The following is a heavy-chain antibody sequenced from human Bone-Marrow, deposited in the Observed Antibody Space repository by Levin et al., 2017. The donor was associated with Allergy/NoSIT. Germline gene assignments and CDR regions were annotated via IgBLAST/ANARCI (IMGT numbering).Heavy chain of an antibody. D-gene: IGHD2-2*03. V-gene: IGHV4-34*01. CDR2: INHGGST. Sequence: PSETLSLTCAVYGGSFSGYYWSWIRQPPGKGLEWIGEINHGGSTNYNPSLKSRVTISVDTSKNQFSLKLSSVTAADTAVYYCARAPRLDIVVVPAVPLDYWGQGTLVTVSS. CDR3: ARAPRLDIVVVPAVPLDY. CDR1: GGSFSGYY. J-gene: IGHJ4*02.